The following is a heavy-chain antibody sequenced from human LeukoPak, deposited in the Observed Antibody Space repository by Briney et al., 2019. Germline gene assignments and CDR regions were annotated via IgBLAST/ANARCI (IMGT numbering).Heavy chain of an antibody. D-gene: IGHD5-12*01. CDR1: GFTFDDYA. CDR2: ISWNSGSI. CDR3: AKDPLIPGGYDYSGPNWFDP. Sequence: GRSLRLSCAASGFTFDDYAMHWVRQAPGKGLEWVSGISWNSGSIGYADSVKGRFTISRDDAKNSLYLQMNSLRAEDTALYYCAKDPLIPGGYDYSGPNWFDPWGQGTLVTVSS. V-gene: IGHV3-9*01. J-gene: IGHJ5*02.